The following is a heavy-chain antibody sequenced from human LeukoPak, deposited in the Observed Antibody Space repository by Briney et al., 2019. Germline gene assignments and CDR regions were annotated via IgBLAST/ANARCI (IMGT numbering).Heavy chain of an antibody. CDR1: GGSISSYY. D-gene: IGHD4-17*01. J-gene: IGHJ4*02. CDR3: ARINDYGDYLFDY. CDR2: IYYSGST. Sequence: SETLSLTCTVSGGSISSYYWSWIRQPPGKGLEWIGYIYYSGSTNYNPSLKSRVTISVDTSKNQFSLKLSSVTAADTAVYYCARINDYGDYLFDYRGQGTLVTVSS. V-gene: IGHV4-59*01.